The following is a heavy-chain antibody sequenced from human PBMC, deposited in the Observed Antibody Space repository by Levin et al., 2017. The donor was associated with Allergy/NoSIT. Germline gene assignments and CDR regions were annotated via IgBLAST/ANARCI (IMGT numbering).Heavy chain of an antibody. V-gene: IGHV4-59*01. J-gene: IGHJ6*03. CDR3: ARGDYSNLYYYNYYMDV. CDR2: IYYSGST. D-gene: IGHD4-11*01. Sequence: SETLSLTCTVSGGPISSYYWSWIRQPPGKGLEWIGYIYYSGSTNHNPSLKSRVTISVDTSKNEFSLKLSSVTAADTAVYYCARGDYSNLYYYNYYMDVWGKGTTVTVSS. CDR1: GGPISSYY.